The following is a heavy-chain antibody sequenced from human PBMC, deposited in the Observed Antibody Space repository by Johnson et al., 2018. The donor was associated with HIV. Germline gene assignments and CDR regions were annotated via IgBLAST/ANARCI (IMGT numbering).Heavy chain of an antibody. CDR3: AKWTRDGYNYVHAFDI. J-gene: IGHJ3*02. Sequence: QVQLVESGGGVVQPGRSLRLSCAASGFTFSNYGIHWVRQAPGKGLEWVASTWFAGSNKYYSYSVRGRIILSRDNSKNTLYLQMNSLRAEDTAVYYCAKWTRDGYNYVHAFDIWGQGTMVTVSS. D-gene: IGHD5-24*01. V-gene: IGHV3-30*02. CDR2: TWFAGSNK. CDR1: GFTFSNYG.